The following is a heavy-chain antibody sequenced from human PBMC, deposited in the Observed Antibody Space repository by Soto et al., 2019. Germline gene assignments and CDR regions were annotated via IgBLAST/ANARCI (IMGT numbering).Heavy chain of an antibody. D-gene: IGHD6-6*01. Sequence: GELLKISCKGSEYSFAGYGSGWVRKMPGKGLEWMGIIYPGDSDTRYSPSFQGQVTISADKSISTAYLQWSSLKASDTAMYYCARAVVAARLYYYYYMDVWGKGTTVTVSS. CDR2: IYPGDSDT. V-gene: IGHV5-51*01. J-gene: IGHJ6*03. CDR3: ARAVVAARLYYYYYMDV. CDR1: EYSFAGYG.